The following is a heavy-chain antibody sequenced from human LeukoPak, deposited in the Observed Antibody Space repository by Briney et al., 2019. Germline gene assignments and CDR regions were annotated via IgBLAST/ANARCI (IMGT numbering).Heavy chain of an antibody. V-gene: IGHV5-10-1*01. J-gene: IGHJ4*02. D-gene: IGHD3-10*01. CDR3: ARLGVRASITMVRGVTDN. CDR2: IDPSDSYT. Sequence: GEPLKISCKGSGYSFTSYWISWVRQMPGKGLEWMGRIDPSDSYTNYSPSFQGHVTISADKSISTAYLQWSSLKASDTAMYYCARLGVRASITMVRGVTDNWGQGTLVTVSS. CDR1: GYSFTSYW.